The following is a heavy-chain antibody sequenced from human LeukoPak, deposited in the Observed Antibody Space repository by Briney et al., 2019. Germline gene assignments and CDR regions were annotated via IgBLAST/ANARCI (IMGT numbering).Heavy chain of an antibody. V-gene: IGHV3-23*01. CDR1: GFTFSSYG. J-gene: IGHJ5*02. CDR3: ARDLTGTTGWFDP. CDR2: ISGSGGST. Sequence: GGTLRLSCAASGFTFSSYGMSWVRQAPGKGLEWVSAISGSGGSTYYADSVKGRFTISRDNSKNTLYLQINSLRAEDTAVYYCARDLTGTTGWFDPWGQGNLVTVSS. D-gene: IGHD1-7*01.